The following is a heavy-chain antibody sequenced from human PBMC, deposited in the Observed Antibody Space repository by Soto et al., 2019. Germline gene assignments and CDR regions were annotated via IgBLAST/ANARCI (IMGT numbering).Heavy chain of an antibody. Sequence: SETLSLTCAVSGYSISSGYYWGWIRQPPGKGPEWIGSIYHSGSTYYNPSLKSRVTISVDTSKNQFSLKLSSVTAADTAVYYCARGSSSSDYWSQGTLVTVSS. J-gene: IGHJ4*02. CDR2: IYHSGST. CDR1: GYSISSGYY. CDR3: ARGSSSSDY. D-gene: IGHD6-6*01. V-gene: IGHV4-38-2*01.